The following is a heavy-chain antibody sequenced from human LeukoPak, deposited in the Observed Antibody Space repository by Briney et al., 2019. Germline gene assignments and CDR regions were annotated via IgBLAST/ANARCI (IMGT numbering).Heavy chain of an antibody. CDR2: ISYDGSNK. CDR3: AKDGLFGSGSFLVYGMDV. J-gene: IGHJ6*02. Sequence: PGTSLRLSCAASGFTFSGYGMHWVRQAPGKGLEWVAVISYDGSNKYHADSVKGRFTISRDNSKNTLYLQMNSLRAEDTAVYYCAKDGLFGSGSFLVYGMDVWGQGTTVTVSS. CDR1: GFTFSGYG. V-gene: IGHV3-30*18. D-gene: IGHD3-10*01.